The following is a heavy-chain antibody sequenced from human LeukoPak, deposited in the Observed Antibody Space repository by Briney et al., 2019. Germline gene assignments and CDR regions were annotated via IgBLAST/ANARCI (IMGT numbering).Heavy chain of an antibody. D-gene: IGHD3-9*01. J-gene: IGHJ3*02. CDR3: TRPVLRHFDGLLQPYAFDI. CDR2: IKQDGSEK. V-gene: IGHV3-7*03. CDR1: GFTFSNYW. Sequence: QPGGSLRLSCAASGFTFSNYWMSWVRQAPGKGLEWVANIKQDGSEKYYVDSVKGRFIISRDNAKNSLWLQMNSLRAEDTAVYYCTRPVLRHFDGLLQPYAFDIWGQGTRVTVSS.